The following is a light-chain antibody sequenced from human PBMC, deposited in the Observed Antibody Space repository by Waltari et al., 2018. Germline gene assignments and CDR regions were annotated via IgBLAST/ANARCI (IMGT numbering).Light chain of an antibody. V-gene: IGKV3-20*01. CDR3: QHYVKWPAT. Sequence: EVVLTPSPGTTSSPPGGRATLSCRASQSVSRAFAWYQQKPGQAPRLLIYGASTRATGIPDRFSGSGSGTDFSLTISRLQPADSAMYYCQHYVKWPATFGQGTRVEIK. J-gene: IGKJ1*01. CDR2: GAS. CDR1: QSVSRAF.